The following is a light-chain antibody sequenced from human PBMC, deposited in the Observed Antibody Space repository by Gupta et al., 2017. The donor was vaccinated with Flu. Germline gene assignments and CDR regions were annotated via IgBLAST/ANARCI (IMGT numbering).Light chain of an antibody. CDR3: SSRDSSGNQLI. CDR1: SLSNYL. CDR2: SKN. J-gene: IGLJ2*01. V-gene: IGLV3-19*01. Sequence: SSELTPDPAVFVALGQLVAITCQGDSLSNYLSSWSQQKPGQAPIHVIYSKNNRPSGIPDRFSGSSSGNTASLTITGAQAEDEADYDGSSRDSSGNQLIFGGGTKLTVL.